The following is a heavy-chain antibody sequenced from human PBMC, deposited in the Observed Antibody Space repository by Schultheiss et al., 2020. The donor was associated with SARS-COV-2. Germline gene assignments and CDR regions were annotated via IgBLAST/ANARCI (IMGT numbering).Heavy chain of an antibody. J-gene: IGHJ6*02. CDR1: GFTFSSYA. D-gene: IGHD3-3*01. CDR3: ARRGGGQGGNDFWSGYYTRRSYYYFYGMDV. CDR2: ISGSGGST. V-gene: IGHV3-23*01. Sequence: GGSLRLSCAASGFTFSSYAMSWVRQAPGKGLEWVSAISGSGGSTYYPDSVKGRFTISRDNSKNTLYLQMTSLRAEDTAVYYCARRGGGQGGNDFWSGYYTRRSYYYFYGMDVWGQGTTVTVSS.